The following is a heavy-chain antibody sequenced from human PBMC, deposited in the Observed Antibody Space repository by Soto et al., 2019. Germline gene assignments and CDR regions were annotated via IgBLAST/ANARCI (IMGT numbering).Heavy chain of an antibody. Sequence: GGSLRLSCAASGFTFSSHAMNWVRQAPGKGLEWVSSIDSSSSFIYYADSVKGRFTISRDNAKNSLYLQMSSLRAEDTAVYYCAIDPLWFGEIGYIDFPGQGALVIVSS. J-gene: IGHJ4*02. D-gene: IGHD3-10*01. CDR2: IDSSSSFI. CDR1: GFTFSSHA. V-gene: IGHV3-21*01. CDR3: AIDPLWFGEIGYIDF.